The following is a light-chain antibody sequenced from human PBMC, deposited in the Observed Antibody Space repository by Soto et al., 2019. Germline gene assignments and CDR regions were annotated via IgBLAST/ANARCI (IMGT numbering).Light chain of an antibody. J-gene: IGKJ5*01. CDR1: QSVSSSY. CDR3: QQDYNLPIT. V-gene: IGKV3D-7*01. Sequence: EIVMTQSPATLSLSPGERATLSCRASQSVSSSYLSWYQQKPGQAPRLLIYGASTRATGIPARFSGSESGTDFTFTISSLQPEDFAVYYCQQDYNLPITFGQGTRLEIK. CDR2: GAS.